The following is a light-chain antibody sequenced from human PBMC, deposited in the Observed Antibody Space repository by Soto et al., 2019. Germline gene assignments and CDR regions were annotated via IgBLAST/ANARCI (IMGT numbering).Light chain of an antibody. J-gene: IGLJ2*01. CDR3: CSYAGSSTFV. CDR1: SSDVGSYNL. V-gene: IGLV2-23*02. CDR2: EVS. Sequence: QSALTQPASVSGSPGQSITISCTGTSSDVGSYNLVSWYQQHPGKAPKLMIYEVSKRPSGVSNRFSGSKSGNTASLTISGLHAEDEADYYCCSYAGSSTFVFGGGTKLTVL.